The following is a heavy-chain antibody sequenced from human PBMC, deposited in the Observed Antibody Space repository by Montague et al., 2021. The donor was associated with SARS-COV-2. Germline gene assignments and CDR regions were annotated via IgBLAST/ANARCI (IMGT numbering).Heavy chain of an antibody. V-gene: IGHV4-4*02. CDR1: GGSISSSNW. CDR3: ASRGAGWFGSNPERFDY. D-gene: IGHD3-10*01. CDR2: IYHSGST. J-gene: IGHJ4*02. Sequence: SETLSPCCAVSGGSISSSNWWSWVRQPPGKGLEWIGEIYHSGSTKYNPSRKSRVTISVDKSKNQFSLKLSSVTAADTAVYYCASRGAGWFGSNPERFDYWGQGTLVTVSS.